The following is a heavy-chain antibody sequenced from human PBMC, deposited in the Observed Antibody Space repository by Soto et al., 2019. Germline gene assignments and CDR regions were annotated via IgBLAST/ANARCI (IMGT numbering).Heavy chain of an antibody. D-gene: IGHD3-9*01. CDR3: ARGNYDILTGYYRGQFDY. V-gene: IGHV4-31*03. CDR2: IYYSGST. J-gene: IGHJ4*02. CDR1: GGSISSGGYY. Sequence: TLSLTCTVSGGSISSGGYYWSWIRQHPGKGLEWIGYIYYSGSTYYNPSLKSRVTISVDTSKNQFSLKLSSVTAADTAVYYCARGNYDILTGYYRGQFDYWGQGTLVTVSS.